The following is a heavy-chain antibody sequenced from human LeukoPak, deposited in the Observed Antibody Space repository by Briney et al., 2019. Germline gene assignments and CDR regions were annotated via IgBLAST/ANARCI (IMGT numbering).Heavy chain of an antibody. CDR1: GFSLSDSAMC. V-gene: IGHV2-70*11. CDR3: ARDGRSGTTGLDY. Sequence: SGPTLVNPTQTLTLSCTSSGFSLSDSAMCVSWIRQPPGKALEWLARIDWDGDKHYSTSLKTRPTISKDTPKNQVVLTMTNMDPVDTATYYCARDGRSGTTGLDYWGQGILVTVSP. J-gene: IGHJ4*02. CDR2: IDWDGDK. D-gene: IGHD3-10*01.